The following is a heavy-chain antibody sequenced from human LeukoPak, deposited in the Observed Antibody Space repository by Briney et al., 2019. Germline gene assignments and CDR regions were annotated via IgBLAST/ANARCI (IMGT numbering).Heavy chain of an antibody. Sequence: GGSLRLSCAASGFTFSNAWMSWVRQAPGKGLEWVGRIKSKTDGGTTDYAAPVKGRFTISRDDSKNTLYLQMNSLKTEDTAVYYCTTVYYGSGSEDAFDIWGQGTMVTVSS. CDR1: GFTFSNAW. D-gene: IGHD3-10*01. J-gene: IGHJ3*02. CDR2: IKSKTDGGTT. CDR3: TTVYYGSGSEDAFDI. V-gene: IGHV3-15*01.